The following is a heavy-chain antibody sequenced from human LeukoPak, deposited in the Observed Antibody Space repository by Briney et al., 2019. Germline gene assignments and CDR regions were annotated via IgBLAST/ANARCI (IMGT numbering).Heavy chain of an antibody. CDR1: RFTFSSYW. J-gene: IGHJ4*02. V-gene: IGHV3-7*03. Sequence: GGSLRLSCAASRFTFSSYWISWVRQASGKGLEWVANIKQDGSEKYYVDSVKGRFTISRDNAKNSLYLQLNSLRAEDTAVYYCARARGGYDFDYWGQGILVTVSS. CDR2: IKQDGSEK. CDR3: ARARGGYDFDY. D-gene: IGHD5-12*01.